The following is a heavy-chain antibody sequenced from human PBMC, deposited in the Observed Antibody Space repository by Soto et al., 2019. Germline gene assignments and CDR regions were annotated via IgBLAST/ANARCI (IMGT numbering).Heavy chain of an antibody. Sequence: EVQLVESGGGLVQPGGSLRLSCAASGFTVSSNYMTWVRQAPGTGLEWVSVIYSGGSTYYADSVKGRFTISSDNSKNTRYHQMTSLTAEDTAVYDCERVGLVVPAAWGQGTLDTVSS. CDR3: ERVGLVVPAA. CDR1: GFTVSSNY. CDR2: IYSGGST. D-gene: IGHD2-2*01. V-gene: IGHV3-66*01. J-gene: IGHJ4*02.